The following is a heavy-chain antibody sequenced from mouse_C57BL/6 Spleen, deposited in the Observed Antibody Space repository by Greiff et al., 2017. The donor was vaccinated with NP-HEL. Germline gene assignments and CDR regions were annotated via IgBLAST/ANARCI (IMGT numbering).Heavy chain of an antibody. Sequence: VQLQQPGAELVMPGASVKLSCKASGYTFTSYWMHWVKQRPGQGLEWIGEIDPSDSYTNYNQKFKGKSTLTVDKSSSTAYMQLSSLTSEDSAVYYCARTGYYGSSGLADVWGTGTTVTVSS. D-gene: IGHD1-1*01. CDR2: IDPSDSYT. V-gene: IGHV1-69*01. CDR3: ARTGYYGSSGLADV. J-gene: IGHJ1*03. CDR1: GYTFTSYW.